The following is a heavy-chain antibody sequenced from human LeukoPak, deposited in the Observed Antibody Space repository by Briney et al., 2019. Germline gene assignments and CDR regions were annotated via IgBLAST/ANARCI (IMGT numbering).Heavy chain of an antibody. CDR1: GGSISSYY. CDR3: AISSGSYFNFDY. V-gene: IGHV4-59*08. J-gene: IGHJ4*02. D-gene: IGHD1-26*01. Sequence: PSETLSLTCTVSGGSISSYYWSWIQQPPGKGLEWIGYIYYSGSTNYNPSLKSRVTISVDTSKNQFSLKLSSVTAADTAVYYCAISSGSYFNFDYWGQGTLVTVSS. CDR2: IYYSGST.